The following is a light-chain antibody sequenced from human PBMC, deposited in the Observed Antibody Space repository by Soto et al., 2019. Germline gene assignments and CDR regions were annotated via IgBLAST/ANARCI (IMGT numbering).Light chain of an antibody. CDR1: SSNIGAVYD. CDR2: GNS. J-gene: IGLJ2*01. V-gene: IGLV1-40*01. CDR3: QSYDSSLSGSV. Sequence: QSVLTQPHSGSGAPGQRVTIACTGSSSNIGAVYDVQWYQQLPGTAPKLLIYGNSNRPSGVPDRCSGSKSGTSASLAITGLQAEDEADYYCQSYDSSLSGSVFGGGTKLTVL.